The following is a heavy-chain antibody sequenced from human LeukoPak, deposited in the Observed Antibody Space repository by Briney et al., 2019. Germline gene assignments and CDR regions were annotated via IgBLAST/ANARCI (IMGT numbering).Heavy chain of an antibody. Sequence: SETLSLTCAVSGGSISSSNWWSWVRQPPGKGLEWIGEIYHSGSTNYNPSLKSRVTISVDKSKNQFSLKLSSVTAADTAVYYCARGSSWPVYYFDYWGQGTLVTVSS. J-gene: IGHJ4*02. D-gene: IGHD6-13*01. CDR3: ARGSSWPVYYFDY. CDR1: GGSISSSNW. V-gene: IGHV4-4*02. CDR2: IYHSGST.